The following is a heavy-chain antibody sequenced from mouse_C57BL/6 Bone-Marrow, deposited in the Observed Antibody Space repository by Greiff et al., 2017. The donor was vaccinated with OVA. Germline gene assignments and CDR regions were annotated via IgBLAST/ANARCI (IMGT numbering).Heavy chain of an antibody. CDR3: AIWQLLPYYLDY. CDR2: IDPSDSYT. CDR1: GYTFTSYW. J-gene: IGHJ2*01. V-gene: IGHV1-59*01. D-gene: IGHD1-1*01. Sequence: QVQLKQPGAELVRPVTSVKLSCKASGYTFTSYWMHWVKQRPGQGLEWIGVIDPSDSYTNYNQKFKGKATLTVDTSSSTAYMQLSSLTSEDSAVYYCAIWQLLPYYLDYWGQGTTLTVSS.